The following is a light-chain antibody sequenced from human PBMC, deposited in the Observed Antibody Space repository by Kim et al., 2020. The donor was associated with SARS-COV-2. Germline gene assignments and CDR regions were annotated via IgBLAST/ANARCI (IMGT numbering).Light chain of an antibody. CDR2: LNSDGSH. CDR1: SGHSSYA. J-gene: IGLJ2*01. Sequence: LGASVKLTCTLSSGHSSYAIALHQQQPEKGPRYLMKLNSDGSHSKGDGIPDRFSGSSSGAERYLTISSLQSEDEADYYCQTWGTVVFGGGTQLTVL. CDR3: QTWGTVV. V-gene: IGLV4-69*01.